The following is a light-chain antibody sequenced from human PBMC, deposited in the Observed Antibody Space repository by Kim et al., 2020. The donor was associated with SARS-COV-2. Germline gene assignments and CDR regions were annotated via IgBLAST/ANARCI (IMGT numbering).Light chain of an antibody. CDR3: SSYTSISTVV. V-gene: IGLV2-14*03. J-gene: IGLJ2*01. CDR2: DVT. Sequence: QSALTQPASVSGSPGQSITISCTGSSSDIGDYNYVSWYQQHPGKAPKLIIFDVTNRPSGVSNRFSGSKSGHTASLTISGLQAEDEADYYCSSYTSISTVVFGGGTQLTVL. CDR1: SSDIGDYNY.